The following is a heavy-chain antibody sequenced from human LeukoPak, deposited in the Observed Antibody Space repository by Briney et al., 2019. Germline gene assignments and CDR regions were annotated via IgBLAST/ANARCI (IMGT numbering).Heavy chain of an antibody. V-gene: IGHV3-21*01. Sequence: PGGSLRLSCAASGCTFSSYSRNWVRQAAGKGLEWISSLSSSSSYIYYADSVKGRFTISRDNAKNSLYLQMNSLRAEDTAVYYCARHPYCSSTSCYNFDYWGQGTLVTVSS. J-gene: IGHJ4*02. D-gene: IGHD2-2*02. CDR3: ARHPYCSSTSCYNFDY. CDR2: LSSSSSYI. CDR1: GCTFSSYS.